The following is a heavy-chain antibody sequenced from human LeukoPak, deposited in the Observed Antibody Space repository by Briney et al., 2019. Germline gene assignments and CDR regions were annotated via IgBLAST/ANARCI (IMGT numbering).Heavy chain of an antibody. J-gene: IGHJ6*03. CDR2: INPNSGGT. V-gene: IGHV1-2*02. CDR1: GYTFTGYY. Sequence: ASVKVSCKASGYTFTGYYMHWVRQAPGQGLEWMGWINPNSGGTNYAQKFQGRVTMTRDTSISTAYMELSRLRSDDTAVYYCARVDDYDILTGYYLGAQKYYMDVWGKGTTVTVSS. D-gene: IGHD3-9*01. CDR3: ARVDDYDILTGYYLGAQKYYMDV.